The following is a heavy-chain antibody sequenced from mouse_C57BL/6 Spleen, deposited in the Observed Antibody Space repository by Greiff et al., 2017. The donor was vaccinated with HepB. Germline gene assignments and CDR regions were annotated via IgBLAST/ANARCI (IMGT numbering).Heavy chain of an antibody. J-gene: IGHJ4*01. V-gene: IGHV1-74*01. CDR1: GYTFTSYW. Sequence: QVQLQQPGAELVKPGASVKVSCKASGYTFTSYWMHWVKQRPGQGLEWIGRIDPSDSDTNYNQKFKGKATLTVDKSSSTAYMQLSSLTSEDSAVYYCAIHGYYVNYAMDYWGQGTSVTVSS. CDR3: AIHGYYVNYAMDY. D-gene: IGHD2-3*01. CDR2: IDPSDSDT.